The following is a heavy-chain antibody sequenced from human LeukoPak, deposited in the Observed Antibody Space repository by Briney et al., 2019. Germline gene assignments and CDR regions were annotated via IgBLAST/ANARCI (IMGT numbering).Heavy chain of an antibody. D-gene: IGHD2-2*01. CDR2: IYHSGST. V-gene: IGHV4-38-2*02. J-gene: IGHJ4*02. CDR1: GYSISSGYY. Sequence: PSETLSLTXTVSGYSISSGYYWGWIRQPPGKGLEWIGSIYHSGSTYYNPSLKSRVTISVDTSKNQFSLKLGSVTAADTAVYYCARGPEKNIVVVPAATSDVDYWGQGTLVAVSS. CDR3: ARGPEKNIVVVPAATSDVDY.